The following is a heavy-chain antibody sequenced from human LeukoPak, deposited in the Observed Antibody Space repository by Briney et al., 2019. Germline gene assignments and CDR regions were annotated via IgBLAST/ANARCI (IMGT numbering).Heavy chain of an antibody. CDR2: INPNSGGT. Sequence: ASVKVSCKASGYTFKTYAISWVRQAPGQGLDWMGWINPNSGGTTYAQNFKGRVTMTWDTSISTAYMELSRLRSDDTAVYYCAREWELLRKYLYHWGQGTLVTVSS. J-gene: IGHJ1*01. CDR3: AREWELLRKYLYH. CDR1: GYTFKTYA. D-gene: IGHD1-26*01. V-gene: IGHV1-2*02.